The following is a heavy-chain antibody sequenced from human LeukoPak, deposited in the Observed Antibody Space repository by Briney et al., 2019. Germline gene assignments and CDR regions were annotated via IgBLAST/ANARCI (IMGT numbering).Heavy chain of an antibody. CDR3: ARLKGDGSVYYSDS. CDR2: IYYSGST. D-gene: IGHD3-22*01. CDR1: GGSISSSSYY. V-gene: IGHV4-39*01. J-gene: IGHJ5*01. Sequence: SETLSLTCTVSGGSISSSSYYWGWIRQPPGKGLEWIASIYYSGSTYDNPSLKSRVTISVDTSMNQFSLKLISVTAADTALYCWARLKGDGSVYYSDSWGQGTLATVSS.